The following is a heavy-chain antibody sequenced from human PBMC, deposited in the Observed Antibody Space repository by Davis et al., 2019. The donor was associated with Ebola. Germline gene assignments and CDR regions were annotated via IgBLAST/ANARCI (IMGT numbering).Heavy chain of an antibody. CDR1: GYTFTSYG. D-gene: IGHD6-13*01. V-gene: IGHV1-69*06. J-gene: IGHJ6*02. Sequence: SVKVSCKASGYTFTSYGISWVRQAPGQGLEWMGGIIPIFGTANYAQKFQGRVTITADKSTSTAYMELSSLRSEDTAVYYCAREGLGSSSWYGNQYYYGMDVWGQGTTVTVSS. CDR2: IIPIFGTA. CDR3: AREGLGSSSWYGNQYYYGMDV.